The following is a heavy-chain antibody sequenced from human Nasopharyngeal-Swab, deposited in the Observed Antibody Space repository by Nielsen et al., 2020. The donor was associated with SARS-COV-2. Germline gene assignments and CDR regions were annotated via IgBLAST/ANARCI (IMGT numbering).Heavy chain of an antibody. CDR3: AISSGYYMALYYYYGMDV. D-gene: IGHD3-22*01. J-gene: IGHJ6*02. V-gene: IGHV1-3*01. Sequence: ASVKVSCKASGYTFTSYAMHGVRQAPAQRLAWMGWINAGNGNTKYSQKFQGRVTITRDTSASTAYIELSSLRSEDTAVYYCAISSGYYMALYYYYGMDVWGQGTTVTVSS. CDR2: INAGNGNT. CDR1: GYTFTSYA.